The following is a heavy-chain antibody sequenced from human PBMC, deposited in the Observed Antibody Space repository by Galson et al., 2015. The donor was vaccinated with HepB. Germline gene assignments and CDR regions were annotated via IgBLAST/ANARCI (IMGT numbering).Heavy chain of an antibody. Sequence: TLSLTCTVSGGSISSGSYYWSWIRQPAGKGLEWIGRIYTSGSTNYNPSLKSRVTMSVDTSKNQFSLKLSSVTAADTAVYYCARVVGYYYYYYMDVWGKGTTVTVSS. CDR1: GGSISSGSYY. CDR3: ARVVGYYYYYYMDV. D-gene: IGHD2-21*01. V-gene: IGHV4-61*02. CDR2: IYTSGST. J-gene: IGHJ6*03.